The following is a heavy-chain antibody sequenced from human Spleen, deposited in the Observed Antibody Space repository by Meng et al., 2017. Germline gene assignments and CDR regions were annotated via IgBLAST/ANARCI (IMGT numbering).Heavy chain of an antibody. D-gene: IGHD1-26*01. J-gene: IGHJ4*02. CDR1: GGSISRYH. CDR3: ARVGGSSSNFDY. Sequence: SETLSLTCTVSGGSISRYHWSWIRQPPGKGLEWIGDIYYSGSTNYNPSLKSRVTISVHTSKNQFSLKLSSVTAADTALYYCARVGGSSSNFDYWGQGTLVTVSS. CDR2: IYYSGST. V-gene: IGHV4-59*01.